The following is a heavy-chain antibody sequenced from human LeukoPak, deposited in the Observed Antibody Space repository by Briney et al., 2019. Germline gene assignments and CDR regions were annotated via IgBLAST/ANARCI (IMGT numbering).Heavy chain of an antibody. CDR2: LHYSGSS. CDR1: GVSISNYY. Sequence: SETLSLTCSVSGVSISNYYWSWIRQSPGRELEWIGHLHYSGSSSYNPSLRSRVTTSVDMSKNQSSLRLTSVTAADTAVYYCARNRPIMGITDAFDVWGQGTMVTVSS. CDR3: ARNRPIMGITDAFDV. V-gene: IGHV4-59*01. J-gene: IGHJ3*01. D-gene: IGHD1-26*01.